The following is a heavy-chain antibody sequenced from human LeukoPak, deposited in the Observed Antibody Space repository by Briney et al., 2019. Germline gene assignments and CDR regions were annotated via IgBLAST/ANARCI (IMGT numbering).Heavy chain of an antibody. CDR2: ISAYNGNT. CDR1: GYTFTSYG. D-gene: IGHD2-2*02. CDR3: ARDSYCSSTSCYTEYYYYYGMDV. Sequence: GASVKVSCKASGYTFTSYGISWVRQAPGQGLEWMGWISAYNGNTNYAQKLQGRVTMTTDTSTSTAYMELRSLRSDDTAVYYCARDSYCSSTSCYTEYYYYYGMDVWGQGTTVTVSS. V-gene: IGHV1-18*01. J-gene: IGHJ6*02.